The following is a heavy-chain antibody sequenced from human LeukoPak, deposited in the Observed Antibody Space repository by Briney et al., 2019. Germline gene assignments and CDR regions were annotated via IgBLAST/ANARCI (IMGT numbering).Heavy chain of an antibody. CDR3: ATDPVGYCSANGCYSVDY. D-gene: IGHD2-15*01. V-gene: IGHV1-24*01. CDR2: FDPEDGET. CDR1: GYTLTELS. Sequence: ASVRVSCKVSGYTLTELSMHWVRQAPGKGLEWMGGFDPEDGETIYAQKFQGRVTMTEDTSTDTAYMELTSLRSDDTAMYYCATDPVGYCSANGCYSVDYWGQGTLVTVSS. J-gene: IGHJ4*02.